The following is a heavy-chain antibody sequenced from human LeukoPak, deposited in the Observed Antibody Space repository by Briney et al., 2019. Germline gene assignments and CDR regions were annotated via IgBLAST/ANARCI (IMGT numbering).Heavy chain of an antibody. D-gene: IGHD2-15*01. CDR1: EFSVGSNY. Sequence: GGSLRLSCAASEFSVGSNYMTWVRQAPGKGLEWVSLIYSGGSTYYADSVKGRFTISRDNAKNSLYLQMNSLRAEDTAVYYCARGLGLAYSYYCMDVWGKGTTVTISS. J-gene: IGHJ6*03. CDR2: IYSGGST. CDR3: ARGLGLAYSYYCMDV. V-gene: IGHV3-66*01.